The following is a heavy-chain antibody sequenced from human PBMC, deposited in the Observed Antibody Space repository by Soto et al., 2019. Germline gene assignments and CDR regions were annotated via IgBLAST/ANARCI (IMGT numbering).Heavy chain of an antibody. CDR1: GFTFSSYE. CDR2: ISTSGSNI. Sequence: QPGGSLRLSCEASGFTFSSYEMNWVRQAPGKGLEWVSYISTSGSNIYYADSVKGRFTISRDNAKNSLYLQMNSLRAEDTAVYYCARESWRIQTDFDYWGQGTLVTVSS. CDR3: ARESWRIQTDFDY. J-gene: IGHJ4*02. D-gene: IGHD5-18*01. V-gene: IGHV3-48*03.